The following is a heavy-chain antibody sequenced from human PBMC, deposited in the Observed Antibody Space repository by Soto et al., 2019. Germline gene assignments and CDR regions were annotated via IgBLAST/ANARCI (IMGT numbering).Heavy chain of an antibody. Sequence: QVQLVQSGAEVKKPGSSVKVSCKASGGSFSSYAISWVRQAPGQGLEWMGGIIPISGTANYAQKLQGRVTITADESTSTAYMELSSLRSDDTAVYYCARLQGSSTSLEIYYYYYYGMDVWGQGTTVTVSS. CDR2: IIPISGTA. CDR3: ARLQGSSTSLEIYYYYYYGMDV. CDR1: GGSFSSYA. V-gene: IGHV1-69*01. D-gene: IGHD2-2*01. J-gene: IGHJ6*02.